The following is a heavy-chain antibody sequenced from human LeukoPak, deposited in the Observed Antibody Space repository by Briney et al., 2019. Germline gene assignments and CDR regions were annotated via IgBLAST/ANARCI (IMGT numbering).Heavy chain of an antibody. CDR1: GFTFSSYW. D-gene: IGHD6-19*01. J-gene: IGHJ3*02. CDR3: ARNSLKIYSSGWSGMGAFDI. CDR2: IKQDGSEK. Sequence: QPGGSLRLSCAASGFTFSSYWMSWVRQAPGKGLEWVANIKQDGSEKYYVDSVKGRFTISRNNAKNSLYLQMNSLRAEDTAVYYCARNSLKIYSSGWSGMGAFDIWGQGTMVTVSS. V-gene: IGHV3-7*01.